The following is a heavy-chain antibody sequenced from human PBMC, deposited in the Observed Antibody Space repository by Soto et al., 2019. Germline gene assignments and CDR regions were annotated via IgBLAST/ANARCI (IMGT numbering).Heavy chain of an antibody. CDR2: IYYSGST. Sequence: QVQLQESGPGLVKPSETLSLTCTVSGGSISSYYWSWIRQPPGKGLEWIGYIYYSGSTNYNPALKSRVTISVDTSKYQFSLQLSSVTAADTAVYYCARFNWYFDLWGRGTLVTVSS. CDR3: ARFNWYFDL. J-gene: IGHJ2*01. CDR1: GGSISSYY. V-gene: IGHV4-59*08.